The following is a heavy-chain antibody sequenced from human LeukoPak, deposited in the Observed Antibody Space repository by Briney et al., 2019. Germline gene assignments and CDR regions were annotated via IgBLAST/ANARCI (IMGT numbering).Heavy chain of an antibody. CDR1: GGSISSGGYY. CDR3: ARLRVAVRTPAYLDY. J-gene: IGHJ4*02. Sequence: PSETLSLTCTVSGGSISSGGYYWSWIRQHPGKGLEWIGYIYYSGSTYYNPSLKSRVTISVDTSKNQFSLKLSSVTAADTAVYYCARLRVAVRTPAYLDYWGQGTLVTVSS. D-gene: IGHD2-15*01. CDR2: IYYSGST. V-gene: IGHV4-31*03.